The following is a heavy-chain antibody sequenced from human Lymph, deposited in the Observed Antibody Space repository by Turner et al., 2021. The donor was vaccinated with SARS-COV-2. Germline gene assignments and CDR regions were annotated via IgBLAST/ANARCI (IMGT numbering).Heavy chain of an antibody. V-gene: IGHV1-2*02. CDR3: ARDVERYNDFWSGYSGGYGLDV. CDR1: GYTFTGYY. J-gene: IGHJ6*02. CDR2: INPNSGGT. Sequence: QVQLVQSGAEVKKPGASVKVCCKAYGYTFTGYYMHWVRQAPGQGLEWMGWINPNSGGTNYAQKFQGRVTMTSDTSISTAYMELSRLRADDTAVYYCARDVERYNDFWSGYSGGYGLDVWGQGTTVTVSS. D-gene: IGHD3-3*01.